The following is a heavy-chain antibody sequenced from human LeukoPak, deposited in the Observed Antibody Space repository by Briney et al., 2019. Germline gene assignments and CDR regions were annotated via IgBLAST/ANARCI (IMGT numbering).Heavy chain of an antibody. CDR1: GGSISSYY. V-gene: IGHV4-59*08. D-gene: IGHD3-10*01. J-gene: IGHJ3*02. CDR2: IYYSGST. Sequence: PPETLSLTCTVSGGSISSYYWSWIRQPPGKGLEWIGYIYYSGSTNYNPSLKSRVTISVDTSKNQFSLKLSSVTAADTAVYYCARLSGPRITMVRGVDDAFDIWGQGTMVTVSS. CDR3: ARLSGPRITMVRGVDDAFDI.